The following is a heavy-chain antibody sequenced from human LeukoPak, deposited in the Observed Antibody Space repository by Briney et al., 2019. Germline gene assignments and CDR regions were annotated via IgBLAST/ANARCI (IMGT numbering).Heavy chain of an antibody. CDR1: GGTFSRYA. J-gene: IGHJ3*02. D-gene: IGHD3-22*01. V-gene: IGHV1-69*13. CDR3: ARDLKRRVYYDSSGSDDAFDI. CDR2: IIPIFGTA. Sequence: ASVKVSCKASGGTFSRYAVSWVRQAPGQGLEWMGGIIPIFGTANYAQKFQGRVTITADESTSTAYMELSSLRSEDTAVYYCARDLKRRVYYDSSGSDDAFDIWGQGTMVTVSS.